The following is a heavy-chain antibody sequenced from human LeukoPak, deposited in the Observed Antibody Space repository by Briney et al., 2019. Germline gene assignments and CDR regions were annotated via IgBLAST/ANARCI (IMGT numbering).Heavy chain of an antibody. Sequence: ASVKVSCKASGYTFTSYGISWVRQAPGQGLEWLGWISAYNGNTNYAQKLQGRVTMTTDTSTSTAYMELRSLRSDDTAVYYCARVPRGSSWFHFDYWGQGTLVTVSS. CDR3: ARVPRGSSWFHFDY. D-gene: IGHD6-13*01. J-gene: IGHJ4*02. CDR1: GYTFTSYG. V-gene: IGHV1-18*01. CDR2: ISAYNGNT.